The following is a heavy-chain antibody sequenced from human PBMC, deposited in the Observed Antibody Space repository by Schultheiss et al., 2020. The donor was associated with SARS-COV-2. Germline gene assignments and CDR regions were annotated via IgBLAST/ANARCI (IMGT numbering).Heavy chain of an antibody. CDR1: GFTVSSNY. D-gene: IGHD2-2*01. CDR3: ARDLAHCTSSSCYGVLIDY. J-gene: IGHJ4*02. V-gene: IGHV3-53*05. Sequence: GGSLRLSCAASGFTVSSNYMSWVRQAPGKGLEWVSVIYSDGKTYYADSVKGRFTISRDNSKYTLDLQMNSLRPEDTAVYYCARDLAHCTSSSCYGVLIDYWGQGTLVTVSS. CDR2: IYSDGKT.